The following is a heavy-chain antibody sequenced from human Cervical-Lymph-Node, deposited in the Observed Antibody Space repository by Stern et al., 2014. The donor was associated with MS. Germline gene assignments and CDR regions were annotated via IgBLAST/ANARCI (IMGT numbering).Heavy chain of an antibody. Sequence: VQLVHSGGGFVQPGGSLRLSCAASGFTVSYNYMRWVRQAPGKGLEWVSVLFSGGSTSYADSLKVRFSISRDSSSHPLFLQMHRLRVEDTAVYYGARSWETPTLDYWGKGTLVTVSS. V-gene: IGHV3-66*02. CDR1: GFTVSYNY. D-gene: IGHD1-26*01. J-gene: IGHJ4*02. CDR3: ARSWETPTLDY. CDR2: LFSGGST.